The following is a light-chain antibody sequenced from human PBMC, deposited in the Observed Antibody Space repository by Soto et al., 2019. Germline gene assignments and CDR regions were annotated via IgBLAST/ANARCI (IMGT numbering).Light chain of an antibody. J-gene: IGKJ2*01. CDR2: AAS. CDR1: QSISSN. CDR3: QQSYSTPYT. Sequence: DIQMTQSPSSLSASVGDRVTITCRASQSISSNLNWYQQKPGKAPKLVIYAASSLQSGVPSRFSGSGSGTDFTLTISSLQPEDFATYYCQQSYSTPYTFGQGTKLEIK. V-gene: IGKV1-39*01.